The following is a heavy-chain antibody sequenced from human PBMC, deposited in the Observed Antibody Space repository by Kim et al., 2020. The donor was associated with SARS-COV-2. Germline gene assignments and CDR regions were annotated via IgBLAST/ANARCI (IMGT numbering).Heavy chain of an antibody. Sequence: GESLKISCKGSGYSFTSYWIGWVRQMPGKGLEWMGIIYPGDSDTRYSPSFQGQVTISADKSISTAYLQWSSLKASDTAMYYCARRGWYSGSYYDDYYGMDVWGQGTTVTVSS. D-gene: IGHD1-26*01. CDR1: GYSFTSYW. CDR3: ARRGWYSGSYYDDYYGMDV. CDR2: IYPGDSDT. V-gene: IGHV5-51*01. J-gene: IGHJ6*02.